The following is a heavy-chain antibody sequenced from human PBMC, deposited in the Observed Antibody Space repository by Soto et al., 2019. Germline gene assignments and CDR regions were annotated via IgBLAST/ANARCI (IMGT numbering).Heavy chain of an antibody. Sequence: SETLSLTCTVSGNSISTGAYYWSWLRQHPVKGLEWIGHIFYSGNTHYSPSLESRVTISVDTSKNQFSLKLSSVTAADTAVYYCARSSGYSGYFDYWGQGTLVTVSS. D-gene: IGHD3-3*01. CDR2: IFYSGNT. CDR3: ARSSGYSGYFDY. J-gene: IGHJ4*02. V-gene: IGHV4-31*03. CDR1: GNSISTGAYY.